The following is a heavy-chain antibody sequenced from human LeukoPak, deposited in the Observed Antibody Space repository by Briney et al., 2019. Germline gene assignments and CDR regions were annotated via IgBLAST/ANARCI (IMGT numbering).Heavy chain of an antibody. CDR3: ASMSGYYPSYYFDY. CDR1: GYTFISYG. CDR2: ISAYNGNI. D-gene: IGHD3-3*01. J-gene: IGHJ4*02. Sequence: ASVKVSCKASGYTFISYGITWVRQAPGQGLEWLGRISAYNGNIDYAQKLQGRVTLTTDTSTSTAYMEVRSLRSDDTAVHYCASMSGYYPSYYFDYWGQGTLVTVSS. V-gene: IGHV1-18*01.